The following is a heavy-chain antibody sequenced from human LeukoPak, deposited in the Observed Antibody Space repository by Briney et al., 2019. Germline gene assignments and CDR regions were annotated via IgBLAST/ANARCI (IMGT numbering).Heavy chain of an antibody. V-gene: IGHV4-34*01. J-gene: IGHJ4*02. CDR2: INHSGST. CDR3: AGDYYDSSGHDN. Sequence: PSETLSLTCAVYGGSFSGYYWSWIRQPPGKGLEWIGEINHSGSTNYNPSLKSRVTISVDTSKNQFSLKLSSVTVADTAVYYCAGDYYDSSGHDNWGQGTLVTVSS. CDR1: GGSFSGYY. D-gene: IGHD3-22*01.